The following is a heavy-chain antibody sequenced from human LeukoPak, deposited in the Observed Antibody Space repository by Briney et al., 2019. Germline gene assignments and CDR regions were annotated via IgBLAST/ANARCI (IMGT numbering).Heavy chain of an antibody. Sequence: HPGGSLRLSCAASGFTFSSYGMHWVRQAPGKGLEWVAVIWNDGSNKYYADSVKGRFTISRDNSENTLYLQMNSLRAEDTAVYYCARGEDKVGAAVGSPWGQGTLVTVSS. CDR2: IWNDGSNK. J-gene: IGHJ4*02. CDR3: ARGEDKVGAAVGSP. D-gene: IGHD1-26*01. CDR1: GFTFSSYG. V-gene: IGHV3-33*08.